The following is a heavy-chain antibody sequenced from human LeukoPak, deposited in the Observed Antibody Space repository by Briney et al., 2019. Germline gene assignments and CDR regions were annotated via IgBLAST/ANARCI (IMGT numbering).Heavy chain of an antibody. J-gene: IGHJ5*02. Sequence: SETLSLTCTVSGGSMRGYYWSWIRQPPGKGLEWIGYIYYGGSTTYNPSLKSRVTISVDTSKNQFSLKLTSVTAADTAVYYCARDRDGNNWFDPWGQGTLVTVSS. CDR3: ARDRDGNNWFDP. D-gene: IGHD5-24*01. V-gene: IGHV4-59*01. CDR1: GGSMRGYY. CDR2: IYYGGST.